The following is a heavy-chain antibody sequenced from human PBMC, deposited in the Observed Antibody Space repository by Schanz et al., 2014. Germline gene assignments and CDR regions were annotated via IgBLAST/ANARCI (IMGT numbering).Heavy chain of an antibody. CDR1: GYSFTKYG. D-gene: IGHD3-10*01. Sequence: QVQLVQSGSEVKKPGDSVKVSCETSGYSFTKYGINWVRQAPGQGLEWMGWISVYHGHTNYAEKVHGRVTMTTDTSTSTAYMELRSLISDDTAVYYCVRDAGWACGDYHGMDVWGQGTSVTVSS. V-gene: IGHV1-18*01. J-gene: IGHJ6*02. CDR2: ISVYHGHT. CDR3: VRDAGWACGDYHGMDV.